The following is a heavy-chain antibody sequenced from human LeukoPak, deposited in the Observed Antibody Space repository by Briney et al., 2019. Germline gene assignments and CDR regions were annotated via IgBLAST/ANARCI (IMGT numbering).Heavy chain of an antibody. CDR2: IGNTET. J-gene: IGHJ4*02. CDR3: AKDWIQFNRVFDCFDS. D-gene: IGHD5-18*01. Sequence: GRSLRLSCATSGFPFETNAMSWVRQAPGKGLVRVATIGNTETFYADSVTGRFTISRDNSKNTVNLQMNRLRVEDTAIYYCAKDWIQFNRVFDCFDSWGQGTLVTVSS. V-gene: IGHV3-23*01. CDR1: GFPFETNA.